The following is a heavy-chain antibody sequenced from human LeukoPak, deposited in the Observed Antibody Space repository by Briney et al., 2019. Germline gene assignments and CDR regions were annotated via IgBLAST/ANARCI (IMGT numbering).Heavy chain of an antibody. D-gene: IGHD2-15*01. V-gene: IGHV4-34*01. J-gene: IGHJ6*02. Sequence: SETLSLTCAVYGGSFSGYYWSWIRQPPGKGLGWIGEINHSGSTNYNPSLKSRVTISVDTSKNQFSLKLSSVTAADTAVYYCARGRRAAAHYYYYGMDVWGQGTTVTVSS. CDR3: ARGRRAAAHYYYYGMDV. CDR2: INHSGST. CDR1: GGSFSGYY.